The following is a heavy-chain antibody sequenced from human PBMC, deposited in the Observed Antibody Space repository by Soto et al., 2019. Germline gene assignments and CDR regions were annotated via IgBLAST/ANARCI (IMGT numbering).Heavy chain of an antibody. CDR2: FFVGGNT. Sequence: QLQLQESGPGLVKPSETLSLTCTVSGGSIGSTNYYWGWMRQPPGKGLEWIESFFVGGNTYYNPSLEDLVTMSVDTSKHPFSLKLSSVTAADTAVYFWARRHGLDIDAYCWGQGILVTVSS. D-gene: IGHD2-15*01. V-gene: IGHV4-39*01. J-gene: IGHJ4*02. CDR1: GGSIGSTNYY. CDR3: ARRHGLDIDAYC.